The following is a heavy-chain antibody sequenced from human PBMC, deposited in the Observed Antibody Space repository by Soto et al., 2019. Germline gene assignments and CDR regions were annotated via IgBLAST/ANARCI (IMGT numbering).Heavy chain of an antibody. CDR3: ARVMDCGGGTCYEYFHYAMDV. D-gene: IGHD2-15*01. CDR2: IIPIFGTA. Sequence: ASVKVSCKASGGTFRKYAISWVRQAPGQGLEWMGGIIPIFGTATYAQRFQGRVAISADESTNTGYMELSSLRSEDTAVYYCARVMDCGGGTCYEYFHYAMDVWGQGTTVTVSS. J-gene: IGHJ6*02. V-gene: IGHV1-69*13. CDR1: GGTFRKYA.